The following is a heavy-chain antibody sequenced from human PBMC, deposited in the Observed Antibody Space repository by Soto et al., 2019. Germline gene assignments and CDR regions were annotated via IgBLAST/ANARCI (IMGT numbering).Heavy chain of an antibody. J-gene: IGHJ3*02. D-gene: IGHD3-22*01. Sequence: PGGSLRLSCAASGFTFSSYAMHWVRQAPGKGLEYVSAISSNGGSTYYANSVKGRFTISRDNSKNTLYLQMGSLRAEDMAVYYCASLDPWYYDSSGPDRAFDIWGQGTMVTVSS. CDR1: GFTFSSYA. CDR2: ISSNGGST. CDR3: ASLDPWYYDSSGPDRAFDI. V-gene: IGHV3-64*01.